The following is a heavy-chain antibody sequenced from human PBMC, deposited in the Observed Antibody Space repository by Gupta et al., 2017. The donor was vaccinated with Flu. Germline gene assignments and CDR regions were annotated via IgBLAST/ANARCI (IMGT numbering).Heavy chain of an antibody. CDR3: AKDRAGNPAIDY. J-gene: IGHJ4*02. V-gene: IGHV3-23*01. Sequence: EVQLLESGGGVIQPGESLRVPCVVPGPTFSDYAMHWVRQAPGKGLEWLSTFGGGGDRTYYADSVMGRLTISRDNSKNKIYLQMKRLRGDDTAVYYCAKDRAGNPAIDYWGQGALVTVSA. CDR1: GPTFSDYA. D-gene: IGHD6-13*01. CDR2: FGGGGDRT.